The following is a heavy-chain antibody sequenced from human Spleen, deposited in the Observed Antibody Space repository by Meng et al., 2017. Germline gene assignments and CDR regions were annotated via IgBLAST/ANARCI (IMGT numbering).Heavy chain of an antibody. Sequence: SETLSLTCTVSGGSISSSSYYWGWIRQPPGKGLEWIGSIYYSGSTYYNPSLKSRVTISVDTSKNQFSLKLSSVTAADTAVYYCARQRLTYYYDSSGYYSRYFDYWGQGTLVTVSS. CDR1: GGSISSSSYY. D-gene: IGHD3-22*01. V-gene: IGHV4-39*07. J-gene: IGHJ4*02. CDR2: IYYSGST. CDR3: ARQRLTYYYDSSGYYSRYFDY.